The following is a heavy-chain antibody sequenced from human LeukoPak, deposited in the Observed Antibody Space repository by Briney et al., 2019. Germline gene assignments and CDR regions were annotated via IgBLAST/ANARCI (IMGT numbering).Heavy chain of an antibody. J-gene: IGHJ3*02. D-gene: IGHD1-1*01. Sequence: PGGSLRLSCAASGFTFSSYWMSWVRQAPGKGLEWVANIKQDGSEKYYVDSVKGRFTISRDNAKNSLYPQMNSLRAEDTAVYYCAREQLEPTSSYAFDIWGQGTMVTVSS. V-gene: IGHV3-7*01. CDR3: AREQLEPTSSYAFDI. CDR1: GFTFSSYW. CDR2: IKQDGSEK.